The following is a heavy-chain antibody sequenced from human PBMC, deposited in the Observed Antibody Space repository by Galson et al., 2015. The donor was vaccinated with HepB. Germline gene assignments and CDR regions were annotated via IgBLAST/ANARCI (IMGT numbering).Heavy chain of an antibody. J-gene: IGHJ4*02. CDR2: IDWDDDK. D-gene: IGHD4-17*01. V-gene: IGHV2-70*11. Sequence: PALVKPTQTLILTCTFSGFSLSTSGMCVSWIRQPPGKALEWLARIDWDDDKYYSTSLKTRLTISKDTSKNQVVLTMTNMDPVDTATYYCARTLTVTTVWDFDCWGQGTLVTVSS. CDR3: ARTLTVTTVWDFDC. CDR1: GFSLSTSGMC.